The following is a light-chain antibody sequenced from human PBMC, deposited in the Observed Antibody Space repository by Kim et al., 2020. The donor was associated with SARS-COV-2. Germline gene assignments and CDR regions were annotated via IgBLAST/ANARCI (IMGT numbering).Light chain of an antibody. V-gene: IGLV3-12*01. CDR2: SDN. CDR1: NIGNKA. Sequence: ANAQMARINCGGNNIGNKAVHWYQQKPGQDPVVVIYSDNNRPSGIPERFSDSNPGNTTTLTISRLEARDEADYYCQVWDSSGDHNVFGSGTKVTVL. CDR3: QVWDSSGDHNV. J-gene: IGLJ6*01.